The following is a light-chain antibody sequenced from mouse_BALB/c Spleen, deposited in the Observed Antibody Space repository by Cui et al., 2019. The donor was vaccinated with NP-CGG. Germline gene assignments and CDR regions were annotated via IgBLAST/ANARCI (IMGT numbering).Light chain of an antibody. V-gene: IGLV1*01. J-gene: IGLJ1*01. CDR1: TGAVTTSNY. CDR3: ALWYSNHWV. CDR2: GTN. Sequence: HAVVTRECALTTSPGETVTLTCRSSTGAVTTSNYANWVQEKPDHLFTGLIGGTNNRVPGVPARFSGSLIGDKAALTITGAQTEDEAIYFCALWYSNHWVFGGGTKLTVL.